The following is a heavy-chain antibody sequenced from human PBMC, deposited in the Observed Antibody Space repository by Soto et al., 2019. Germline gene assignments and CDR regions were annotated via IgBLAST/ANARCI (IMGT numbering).Heavy chain of an antibody. CDR2: ISGSGVNT. J-gene: IGHJ4*02. V-gene: IGHV3-23*01. D-gene: IGHD6-19*01. CDR3: AKERGSSGWLPSIDY. Sequence: GSLRLSCAASTFAFSNYAMSWVRQAPGKGLEWVSSISGSGVNTYYADSVKGRFTISRDNSKNTLYLQMNSLRAEDTAVYYCAKERGSSGWLPSIDYWGQGTLVTVSS. CDR1: TFAFSNYA.